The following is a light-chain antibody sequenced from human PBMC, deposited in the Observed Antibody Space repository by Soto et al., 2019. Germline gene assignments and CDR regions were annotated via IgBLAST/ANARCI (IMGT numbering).Light chain of an antibody. CDR1: SSDVGGYNY. Sequence: QSALTQPASVSGSPGQSITISCTGTSSDVGGYNYVSWYQQHPGKAPKVIIYEVINRPSGVSNRFSGSKSGSTASLTISGLQAEDEADYSCVSYTSINTLVFGTGTKVTVL. V-gene: IGLV2-14*01. CDR3: VSYTSINTLV. CDR2: EVI. J-gene: IGLJ1*01.